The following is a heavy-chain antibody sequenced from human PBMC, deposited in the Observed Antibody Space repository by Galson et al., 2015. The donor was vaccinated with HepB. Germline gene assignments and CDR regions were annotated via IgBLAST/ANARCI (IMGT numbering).Heavy chain of an antibody. CDR3: ARDPWVGATYGDPDGAFDI. J-gene: IGHJ3*02. CDR2: ISSRDTYI. CDR1: TFTFSNFT. Sequence: SLRLSCASSTFTFSNFTMDWVRQAPGKGLEWVSSISSRDTYIFYADSVKGRFTIFRDNAKNSLCLQMNSLRAEDTAVYYCARDPWVGATYGDPDGAFDIWGQGTMVTVSS. D-gene: IGHD1-26*01. V-gene: IGHV3-21*01.